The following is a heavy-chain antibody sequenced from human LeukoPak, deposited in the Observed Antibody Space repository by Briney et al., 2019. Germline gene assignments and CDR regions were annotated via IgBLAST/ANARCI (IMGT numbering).Heavy chain of an antibody. CDR3: ARRLGYGSGSFDY. CDR2: INHSGST. J-gene: IGHJ4*02. Sequence: SETLSLTCAVYGGSFSGYYWSWIRQPPGKGLEWIGEINHSGSTNYNPSLKSRVTISVDTSKNQFSLKLSSVTAADTAVYYCARRLGYGSGSFDYWGQGTLVTVSS. D-gene: IGHD3-10*01. V-gene: IGHV4-34*01. CDR1: GGSFSGYY.